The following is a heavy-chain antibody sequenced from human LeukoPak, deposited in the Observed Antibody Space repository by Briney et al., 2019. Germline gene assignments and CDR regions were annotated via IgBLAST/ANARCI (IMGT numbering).Heavy chain of an antibody. CDR1: GFTFSSYD. CDR3: ARVSSEVVIFPKLHYYYYMDV. Sequence: PGGSLRLSCGASGFTFSSYDMHWVRRAPGKGLEWVAGIRYDGRHTYHADSVKGRFTISRDNAKNSLYLQMNSLRAEDTAVYYCARVSSEVVIFPKLHYYYYMDVWGKGTTVTVSS. D-gene: IGHD3-22*01. V-gene: IGHV3-33*08. J-gene: IGHJ6*03. CDR2: IRYDGRHT.